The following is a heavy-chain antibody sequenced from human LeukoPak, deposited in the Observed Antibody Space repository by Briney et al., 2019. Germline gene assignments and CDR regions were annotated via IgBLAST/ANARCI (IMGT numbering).Heavy chain of an antibody. Sequence: ASVKVSCKASGYTFTSYYMHWVRQARGQGLEWMGIINPSGGSTSYAQKFQGRVTMTRDTSTSTVYMELSSLRSEDTAVYYCARGPTSIAARRLAEYFQHWGQGTLVTVSS. CDR3: ARGPTSIAARRLAEYFQH. CDR1: GYTFTSYY. V-gene: IGHV1-46*01. J-gene: IGHJ1*01. D-gene: IGHD6-6*01. CDR2: INPSGGST.